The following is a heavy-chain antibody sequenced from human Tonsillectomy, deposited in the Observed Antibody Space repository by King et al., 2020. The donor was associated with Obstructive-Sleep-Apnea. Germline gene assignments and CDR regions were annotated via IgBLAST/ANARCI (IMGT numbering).Heavy chain of an antibody. Sequence: QLQESGPGLVKPSETLSLTCTVSGGSISSYYWSWIRQPPGKGLEWIGDIYYSGSTNYNPSLKSRVTISVDTSKNQFSLKLSSVTAADTAVYYCARQSGDYGDYRSFYFDYWGQGTLVTVSS. CDR2: IYYSGST. D-gene: IGHD4-17*01. CDR1: GGSISSYY. CDR3: ARQSGDYGDYRSFYFDY. V-gene: IGHV4-59*08. J-gene: IGHJ4*02.